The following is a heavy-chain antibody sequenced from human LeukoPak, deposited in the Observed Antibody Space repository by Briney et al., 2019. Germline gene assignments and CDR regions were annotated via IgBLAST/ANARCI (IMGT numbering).Heavy chain of an antibody. CDR2: MSSDGSKK. Sequence: GGSLRLSCAASGFTFSSYAMHWVRQTPGKGLEWVAVMSSDGSKKCYADSVKGRFTISRDNSKNTLYLQMNSLRAEDTAVYYCAKKFRGTTVISGDYFDYWGQGTLVTVSS. CDR1: GFTFSSYA. D-gene: IGHD4-17*01. V-gene: IGHV3-30-3*02. CDR3: AKKFRGTTVISGDYFDY. J-gene: IGHJ4*02.